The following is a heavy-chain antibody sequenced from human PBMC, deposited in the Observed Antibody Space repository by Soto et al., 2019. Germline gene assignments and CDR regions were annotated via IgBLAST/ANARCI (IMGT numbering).Heavy chain of an antibody. D-gene: IGHD3-10*01. V-gene: IGHV4-30-4*01. CDR1: GDSMGSGDYY. CDR2: IYYIGTT. J-gene: IGHJ5*02. CDR3: SRGSTYYGFLT. Sequence: QVQLQESGPGLVKPSQTLSLTCTVSGDSMGSGDYYWSWIRQPPGKGLEWIGYIYYIGTTFYNPSLDSLVNISIDTSKTHFSLRLTSVTAADTAVYYCSRGSTYYGFLTWGQGTLVTVSS.